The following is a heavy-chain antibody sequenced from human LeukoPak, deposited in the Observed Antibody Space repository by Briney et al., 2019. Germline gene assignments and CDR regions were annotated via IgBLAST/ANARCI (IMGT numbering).Heavy chain of an antibody. CDR1: GGTFSSYA. CDR3: AGDSRAYYYYYYMDV. J-gene: IGHJ6*03. CDR2: IIPIFGTA. Sequence: ASVTVSCKASGGTFSSYAISWVRQAPGQGLEWMGGIIPIFGTANYAQKFQGRVTITADESTSTAYMELSSLRSEDTAVYYCAGDSRAYYYYYYMDVWGKGTTVTISS. D-gene: IGHD6-13*01. V-gene: IGHV1-69*13.